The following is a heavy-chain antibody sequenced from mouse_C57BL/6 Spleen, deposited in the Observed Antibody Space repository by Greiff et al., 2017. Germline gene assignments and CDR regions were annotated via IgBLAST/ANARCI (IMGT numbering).Heavy chain of an antibody. Sequence: QVQLQQPGAELVRPGSSVKLSCKASGYTFTSYWMDWVKQRPGQGLEWIGNIYPSDSETHYNQKFKDKATLTVDKSSSTAYMQLSSLTSEDSAVYDCARSRLYFDYWGQGTTLTVSS. D-gene: IGHD3-2*02. J-gene: IGHJ2*01. CDR3: ARSRLYFDY. V-gene: IGHV1-61*01. CDR1: GYTFTSYW. CDR2: IYPSDSET.